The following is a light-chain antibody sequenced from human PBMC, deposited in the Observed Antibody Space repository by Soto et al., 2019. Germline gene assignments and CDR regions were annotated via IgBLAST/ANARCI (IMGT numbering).Light chain of an antibody. J-gene: IGKJ1*01. CDR3: QQYNSWLWT. CDR2: GAS. Sequence: EIVLTQSPGTLSLSPGERATLSCRASQSVRSSYLARDQQTPAKSPRLLIYGASPRATGIPARFSGSGSGTEFTLIISSLQSEDSAVYYCQQYNSWLWTFGQGTKV. CDR1: QSVRSSY. V-gene: IGKV3-15*01.